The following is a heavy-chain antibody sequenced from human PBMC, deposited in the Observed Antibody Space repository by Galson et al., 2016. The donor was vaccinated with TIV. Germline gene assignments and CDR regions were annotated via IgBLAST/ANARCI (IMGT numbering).Heavy chain of an antibody. CDR1: GYTFANYG. J-gene: IGHJ6*02. V-gene: IGHV1-18*04. Sequence: SVKVSCKASGYTFANYGFSWVRQAPGQGLEWMGWISGYDGNTNYAQKFQGRVTMTTDTSTSTAYMALGSLRSDDTAVYYCARDRGSMTVILVVNYYYGMDVWGQGTTVTVSS. D-gene: IGHD3-22*01. CDR2: ISGYDGNT. CDR3: ARDRGSMTVILVVNYYYGMDV.